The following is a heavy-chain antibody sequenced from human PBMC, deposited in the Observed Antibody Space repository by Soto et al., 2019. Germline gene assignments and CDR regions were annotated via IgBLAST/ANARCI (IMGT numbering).Heavy chain of an antibody. Sequence: SETLSLTCTVSGDYINNYDLNWIRQPPGKGLEWIVHYYYSETNYNPSLKSRVTISVDTSKSPFSLKLSSVTAADTAVYYCARGGGVYYFDYWGQGTLVTVSS. CDR2: YYYSET. V-gene: IGHV4-59*01. J-gene: IGHJ4*02. CDR1: GDYINNYD. D-gene: IGHD2-8*02. CDR3: ARGGGVYYFDY.